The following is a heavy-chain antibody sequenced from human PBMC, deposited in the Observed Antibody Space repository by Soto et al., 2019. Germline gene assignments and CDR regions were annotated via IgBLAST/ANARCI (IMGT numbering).Heavy chain of an antibody. J-gene: IGHJ5*02. Sequence: GGALGLYCAVARVTISSHSTNCALRTPRYGLVLVSSTISTSIYIYYADSVKDRFTISIDNAKISLYLQMNSLREEDTAVYYCARDSGVEQWLASWFDPWGQGTLVTVSS. D-gene: IGHD6-19*01. CDR1: RVTISSHS. CDR2: TISTSIYI. CDR3: ARDSGVEQWLASWFDP. V-gene: IGHV3-21*01.